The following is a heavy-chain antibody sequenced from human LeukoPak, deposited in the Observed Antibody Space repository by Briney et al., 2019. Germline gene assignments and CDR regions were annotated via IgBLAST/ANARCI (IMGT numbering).Heavy chain of an antibody. J-gene: IGHJ3*02. CDR1: GGSISSYY. Sequence: SETLSLTCTVSGGSISSYYWSWIRQPAGKGLEWIGRIYTSGSTNYNPSLKSRVTMSVDTSKNQFSLKLSSVTAADTAVYYCARSSRRGYSSYDAFDIRGQGTMVTVSS. CDR3: ARSSRRGYSSYDAFDI. D-gene: IGHD5-18*01. V-gene: IGHV4-4*07. CDR2: IYTSGST.